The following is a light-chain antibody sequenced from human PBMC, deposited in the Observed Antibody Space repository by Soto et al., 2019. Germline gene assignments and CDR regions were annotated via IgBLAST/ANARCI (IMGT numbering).Light chain of an antibody. Sequence: DVVMTQSPLSLPVTLGQPASISCRSSQSLIHSDGNTYLSWFQQRPGQSPRRLIYEVSDRDSGVPDRFTGSGSCTDFTLKISRVEAEDVGVYYCMQGTRWPWTFGQGTEVEIK. CDR1: QSLIHSDGNTY. V-gene: IGKV2-30*02. CDR2: EVS. J-gene: IGKJ1*01. CDR3: MQGTRWPWT.